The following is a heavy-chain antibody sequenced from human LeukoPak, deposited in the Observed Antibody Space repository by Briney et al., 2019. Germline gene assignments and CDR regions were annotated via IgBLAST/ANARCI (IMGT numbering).Heavy chain of an antibody. Sequence: ASVKVSCKTPGDIFTPYQIHWMRQAPGQGLELLVRVSAANNPEYSQKFQGRVVITRDASATTSYLELNSLRSEDTAVYYCAMSVEMPPIPSFDYWGQGTLVTVSS. D-gene: IGHD5-24*01. CDR3: AMSVEMPPIPSFDY. V-gene: IGHV1-3*01. CDR1: GDIFTPYQ. J-gene: IGHJ4*02. CDR2: VSAANNP.